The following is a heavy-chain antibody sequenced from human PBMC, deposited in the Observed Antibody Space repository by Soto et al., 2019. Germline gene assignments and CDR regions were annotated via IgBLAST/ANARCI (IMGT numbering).Heavy chain of an antibody. D-gene: IGHD3-3*01. J-gene: IGHJ4*02. CDR3: AKNKIFGVVIMDYFDY. CDR1: GYTFTSYD. Sequence: ASVKVSCKASGYTFTSYDINWVRQATGQGLEWMGWMNPNSGNTGYAQKFQGRVTMTRNTSISTAYMELSSLRSEDTAVYYCAKNKIFGVVIMDYFDYWGQGTLVTVSS. CDR2: MNPNSGNT. V-gene: IGHV1-8*01.